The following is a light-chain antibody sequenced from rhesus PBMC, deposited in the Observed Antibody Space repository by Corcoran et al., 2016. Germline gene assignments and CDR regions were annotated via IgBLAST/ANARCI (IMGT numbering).Light chain of an antibody. CDR1: QAINNY. CDR2: YAS. V-gene: IGKV1-66*01. CDR3: QQYDRPPYS. Sequence: DIQMTQSPSSLSASVGDRITITCRASQAINNYLSWYQHKPGKAPTPLIYYASNLETGVPSRFSGQGSGTEYTLTITSLQPADVATYYCQQYDRPPYSFGQGTRLEIK. J-gene: IGKJ2*01.